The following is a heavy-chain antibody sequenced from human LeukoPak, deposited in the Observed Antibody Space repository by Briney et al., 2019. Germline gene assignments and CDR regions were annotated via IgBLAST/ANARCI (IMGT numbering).Heavy chain of an antibody. CDR1: GDSISSYY. Sequence: PSETLSLTCTVSGDSISSYYWSWIRQPPGKGLEWIGYISTSGSTNYNPSLKSRVSISLDTSKNRFSLNLNFVTAADTAVYYCASPRSGYRYTFDYWGQGALVTVSS. V-gene: IGHV4-4*09. J-gene: IGHJ4*02. CDR3: ASPRSGYRYTFDY. CDR2: ISTSGST. D-gene: IGHD3-22*01.